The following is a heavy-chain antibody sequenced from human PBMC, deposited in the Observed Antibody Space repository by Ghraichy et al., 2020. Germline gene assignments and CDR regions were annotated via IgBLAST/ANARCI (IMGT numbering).Heavy chain of an antibody. J-gene: IGHJ4*02. CDR1: GGSFSGYY. V-gene: IGHV4-34*01. CDR3: ARWDRTYFDY. CDR2: INHSGST. Sequence: SETLSLTCAVYGGSFSGYYWSWIRQPPGKGLEWIGEINHSGSTNYNPSLKSRVTISVDTSKNQFSLKLSSVTAADTAVYYCARWDRTYFDYWGQGTLVTGSS. D-gene: IGHD1-14*01.